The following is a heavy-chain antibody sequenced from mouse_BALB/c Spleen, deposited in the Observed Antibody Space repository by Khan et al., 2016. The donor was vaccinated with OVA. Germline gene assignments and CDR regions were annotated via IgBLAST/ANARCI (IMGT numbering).Heavy chain of an antibody. J-gene: IGHJ1*01. Sequence: VQLQQSGPELVKPGASVKVSCKASGYTFTDYYMKWMKQSHGKSLEWIGDINPDNGDTFYNQTFKGKATLTVDKSSSTAYTQLNSLTSEDSAVDYCARGLFDVWGAGTTVTVSS. V-gene: IGHV1-26*01. CDR3: ARGLFDV. CDR1: GYTFTDYY. CDR2: INPDNGDT.